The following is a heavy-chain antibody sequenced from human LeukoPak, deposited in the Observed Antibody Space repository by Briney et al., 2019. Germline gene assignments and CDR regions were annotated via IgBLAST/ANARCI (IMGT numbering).Heavy chain of an antibody. V-gene: IGHV4-39*01. CDR3: ARHRGDFWSGIYYYYYMDV. CDR2: IYYSGTT. D-gene: IGHD3-3*01. CDR1: GGSIGRSGFY. J-gene: IGHJ6*03. Sequence: SETLSLTCTVSGGSIGRSGFYWDWIRQPPGKGLEWIGSIYYSGTTHYNPSLKSRVTISVDTSENQFSLRLSSVTAADTAVYYCARHRGDFWSGIYYYYYMDVWGKGTTVTVSS.